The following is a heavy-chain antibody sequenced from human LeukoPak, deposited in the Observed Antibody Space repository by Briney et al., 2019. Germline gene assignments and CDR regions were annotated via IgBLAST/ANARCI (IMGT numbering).Heavy chain of an antibody. Sequence: GGSLRLSCAASGFTFNNYAMTWVRQAPGKGLEWVSVVSGSGDNTNYADSVKGRFTISRDNSKNTLYLQMNSLRAEDTAVYYCAKKAFSTGWTYFDYWGQGLLVTVSS. J-gene: IGHJ4*02. CDR2: VSGSGDNT. V-gene: IGHV3-23*01. CDR1: GFTFNNYA. D-gene: IGHD6-19*01. CDR3: AKKAFSTGWTYFDY.